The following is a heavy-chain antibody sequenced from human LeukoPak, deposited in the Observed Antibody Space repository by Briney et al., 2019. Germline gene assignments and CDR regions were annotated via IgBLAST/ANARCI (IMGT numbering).Heavy chain of an antibody. Sequence: GGSLRLSCAASGFTFSSYAMSWVRQAPGKGLEWVAVISYDGSNKYYADSVKGRFTISRDNSKNTLYLQMNSLGAEDTAVYYCAKERGDIVVVPAAMPGYWGQGTLVTVSS. CDR3: AKERGDIVVVPAAMPGY. CDR2: ISYDGSNK. V-gene: IGHV3-30*18. J-gene: IGHJ4*02. D-gene: IGHD2-2*01. CDR1: GFTFSSYA.